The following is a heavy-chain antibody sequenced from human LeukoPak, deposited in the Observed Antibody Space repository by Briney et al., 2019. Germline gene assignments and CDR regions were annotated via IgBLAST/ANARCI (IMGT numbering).Heavy chain of an antibody. Sequence: ASVKVSCQASGYTFTGYYMHWVRQAPGQGLEWMGRINPNSGGTNYAQKFQGRVTMTRDTSISTAYMELSRLRSDDTAVYYCAMINSSSFYFDYWGQGTLVTVSS. CDR3: AMINSSSFYFDY. D-gene: IGHD6-13*01. J-gene: IGHJ4*02. V-gene: IGHV1-2*06. CDR2: INPNSGGT. CDR1: GYTFTGYY.